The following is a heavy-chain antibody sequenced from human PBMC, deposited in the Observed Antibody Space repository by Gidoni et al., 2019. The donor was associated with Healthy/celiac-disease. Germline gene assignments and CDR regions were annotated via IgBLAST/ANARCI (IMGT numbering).Heavy chain of an antibody. CDR3: ARDHLLAVAGPT. D-gene: IGHD6-19*01. J-gene: IGHJ5*02. V-gene: IGHV1-46*01. CDR2: INPSGGST. CDR1: GYTFTSYY. Sequence: QVQLVQSGAEVKKPGASVKVSCKASGYTFTSYYMHWVRQALGQGLEWMGIINPSGGSTSYAQKFQGRVTMTRDTSTSTVYMELSSLRSEDTAVYYCARDHLLAVAGPTWGQGTLVTVSS.